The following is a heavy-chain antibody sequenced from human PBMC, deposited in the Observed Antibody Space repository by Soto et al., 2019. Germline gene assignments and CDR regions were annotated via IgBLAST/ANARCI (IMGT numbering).Heavy chain of an antibody. J-gene: IGHJ5*02. CDR2: IDPSDSYT. Sequence: PGESLKISCKGSGYSFTSYWISWVRQMPGKGLEWMGRIDPSDSYTNYSPSFQGHVTISADKSISTAYLQWSSLKASDTAMYYCARHAGGRYNWFDPWGRGTLVTVS. CDR1: GYSFTSYW. D-gene: IGHD1-1*01. CDR3: ARHAGGRYNWFDP. V-gene: IGHV5-10-1*01.